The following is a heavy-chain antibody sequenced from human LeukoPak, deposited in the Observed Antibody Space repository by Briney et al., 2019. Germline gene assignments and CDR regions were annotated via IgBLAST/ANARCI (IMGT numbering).Heavy chain of an antibody. CDR1: GFTFSSYG. V-gene: IGHV3-30*18. Sequence: GGSLRLSCAASGFTFSSYGMHWVRQAPGKGLEWVAVISYDGSNKYYADSVKGRFTISRDNSKNTLYLQMNSLRAEDTALYYCAKEYCGGDCFSNYSDYWGQGTLVTVSS. D-gene: IGHD2-21*02. CDR2: ISYDGSNK. J-gene: IGHJ4*02. CDR3: AKEYCGGDCFSNYSDY.